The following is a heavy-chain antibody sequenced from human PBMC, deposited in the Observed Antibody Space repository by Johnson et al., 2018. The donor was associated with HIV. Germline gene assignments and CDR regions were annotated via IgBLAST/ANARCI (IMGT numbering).Heavy chain of an antibody. CDR3: ARGCRDGYTCDVFDV. CDR1: GFTFSSYA. CDR2: ISYDGSNK. V-gene: IGHV3-30-3*01. D-gene: IGHD5-24*01. Sequence: VQLVESGGGVVQPGRSLRLSCAASGFTFSSYAMHWVRQAPGKGLEWVAVISYDGSNKYYADSVKGRFTISRDNSKNTLYLQMNSLRVEDTAVSFCARGCRDGYTCDVFDVWGQGTRVTVSS. J-gene: IGHJ3*01.